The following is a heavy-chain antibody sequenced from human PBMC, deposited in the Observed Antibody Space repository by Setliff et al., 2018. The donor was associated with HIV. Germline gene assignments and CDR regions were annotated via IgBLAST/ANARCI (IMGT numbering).Heavy chain of an antibody. Sequence: SETLSLTCAVYGGSFGDQFWNWIRQSPGKGLEWIGEIHHGGGTKYNPSLKSRVTVSLDMSKNQFSLKLNSLTAADTGVYYCARLTTTYCYDSSAYYNPVWGQGTLVTVSS. V-gene: IGHV4-34*01. D-gene: IGHD3-22*01. CDR2: IHHGGGT. J-gene: IGHJ4*02. CDR1: GGSFGDQF. CDR3: ARLTTTYCYDSSAYYNPV.